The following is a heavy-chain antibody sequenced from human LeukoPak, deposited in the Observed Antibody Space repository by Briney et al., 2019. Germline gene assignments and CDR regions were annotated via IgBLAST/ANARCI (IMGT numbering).Heavy chain of an antibody. Sequence: GGSLRLSCAASGFTFSSYGMHWVRQAPGKGLEWVAFIRYDGSNKYYADPVKGRFTISRDNSKNTLYLQMNSLRAEDTAVYYCAKDWDYYGSGTDYWGQGTLVTVSS. CDR3: AKDWDYYGSGTDY. D-gene: IGHD3-10*01. J-gene: IGHJ4*02. CDR1: GFTFSSYG. V-gene: IGHV3-30*02. CDR2: IRYDGSNK.